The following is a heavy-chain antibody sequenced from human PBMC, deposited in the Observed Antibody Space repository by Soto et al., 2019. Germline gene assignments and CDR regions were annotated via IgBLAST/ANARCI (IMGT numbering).Heavy chain of an antibody. Sequence: VQLLESGGGLVQPGGSLRLSCAASGFTFNNYAMNWVRQAPGKGLEGVSAIRNSGGFTYYADSVKGRFTISRDNSKNTLYLHMNSLRAEDTALYYCAKDYLETKGPYFFDYWGQGTLVTVSS. J-gene: IGHJ4*02. V-gene: IGHV3-23*01. CDR1: GFTFNNYA. CDR3: AKDYLETKGPYFFDY. CDR2: IRNSGGFT.